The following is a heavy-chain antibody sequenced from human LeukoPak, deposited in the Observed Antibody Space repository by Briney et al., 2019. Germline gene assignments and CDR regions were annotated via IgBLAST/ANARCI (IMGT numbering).Heavy chain of an antibody. D-gene: IGHD2-15*01. CDR2: IIPIFGTA. Sequence: GSSVKVSCKASGGTFSSYAISWVRQAPGQGLEWMGGIIPIFGTANYAQKFQGRVTITADESTSTAYMELSSLRSEDTAVYYCARGPLRYCSAGSCYDGVLFDYWGQGTLVTVSS. V-gene: IGHV1-69*01. CDR3: ARGPLRYCSAGSCYDGVLFDY. CDR1: GGTFSSYA. J-gene: IGHJ4*02.